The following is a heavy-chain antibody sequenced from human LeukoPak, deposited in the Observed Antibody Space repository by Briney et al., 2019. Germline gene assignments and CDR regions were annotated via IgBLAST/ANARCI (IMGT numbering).Heavy chain of an antibody. V-gene: IGHV4-4*07. CDR3: ARDRGRWKLLGLDP. CDR1: GGSLSTDF. CDR2: FYTRGTT. J-gene: IGHJ5*02. D-gene: IGHD2-8*02. Sequence: SETLSLTCNVSGGSLSTDFWSWIRQPAGKGLEWIGRFYTRGTTEYSPSLKSRVTISVDASKNQFSLRLTSVTAADTAVYFCARDRGRWKLLGLDPWGRGILVTVSS.